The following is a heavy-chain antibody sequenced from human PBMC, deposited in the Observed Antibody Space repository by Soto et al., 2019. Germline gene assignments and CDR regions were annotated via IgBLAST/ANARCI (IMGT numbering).Heavy chain of an antibody. Sequence: QITLKESGPTVVKPTQTLTLSCTFSGFSLSSDGVGVGWIRQPPGKAPEWLALIYWDGDTRYSPSLKTRLTITKDASKNQVVLTMTNMDPVDTATYYCAHSSLHYKKWFDPWGQGTLVSVSS. CDR3: AHSSLHYKKWFDP. CDR2: IYWDGDT. J-gene: IGHJ5*02. D-gene: IGHD4-4*01. V-gene: IGHV2-5*02. CDR1: GFSLSSDGVG.